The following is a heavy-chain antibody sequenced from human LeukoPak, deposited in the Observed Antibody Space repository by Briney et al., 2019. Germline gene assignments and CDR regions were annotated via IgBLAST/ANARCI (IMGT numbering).Heavy chain of an antibody. V-gene: IGHV4-4*02. J-gene: IGHJ5*02. CDR1: GGSISSSNW. CDR2: IYHSGST. D-gene: IGHD5-24*01. CDR3: AREDGYNSHWFDP. Sequence: SETLSLTCAVSGGSISSSNWWSWVRQPPGKGLEWIGEIYHSGSTNYNPSLKSRVTISVDTSKNQFSLKLSSVTAADTAVYYCAREDGYNSHWFDPWGQGTLVTVSS.